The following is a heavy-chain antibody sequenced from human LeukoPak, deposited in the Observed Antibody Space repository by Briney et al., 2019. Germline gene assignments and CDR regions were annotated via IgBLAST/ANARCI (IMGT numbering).Heavy chain of an antibody. CDR2: IYYSGSA. J-gene: IGHJ5*02. CDR3: ARGLDYYGSGSYYKRRGWFDP. CDR1: GGSISRSSYY. D-gene: IGHD3-10*01. V-gene: IGHV4-39*07. Sequence: SETLSLTCTVSGGSISRSSYYWGWIRQSPGKGLEWIGSIYYSGSADYNPSLKSRVTLSVDTSKNQFSLKLSSVTAADTAVYYCARGLDYYGSGSYYKRRGWFDPWGQGTLVTVSS.